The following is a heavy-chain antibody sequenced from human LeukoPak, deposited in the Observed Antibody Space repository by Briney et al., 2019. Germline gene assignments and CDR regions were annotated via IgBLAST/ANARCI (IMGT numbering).Heavy chain of an antibody. CDR1: VYTFTCYV. CDR3: ARDPDSLNLFY. V-gene: IGHV1-18*01. CDR2: ISAYNGNT. Sequence: GALVKVSCKASVYTFTCYVITCVRQTPGQGLEWMGWISAYNGNTNSAQNLQGRVIMTTHTFTSTAYMELRSLRSDDTGVYYCARDPDSLNLFYCGQGTLVTVSS. D-gene: IGHD2-21*01. J-gene: IGHJ4*02.